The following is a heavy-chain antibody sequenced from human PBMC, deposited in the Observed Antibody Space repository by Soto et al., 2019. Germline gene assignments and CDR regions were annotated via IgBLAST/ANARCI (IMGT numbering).Heavy chain of an antibody. Sequence: EVHLLESGGGLVQPGGSLILSCVASGFSFGTHAMTWVRQAPGKGLEWVSVISAGSGNSYYADSVKGRFTVSRDNSKNTLWLQLDSLRAEDTGLYYCARQKLKSSTWYGSLDSWGQGTLVTVSS. CDR1: GFSFGTHA. CDR2: ISAGSGNS. D-gene: IGHD6-13*01. J-gene: IGHJ4*02. CDR3: ARQKLKSSTWYGSLDS. V-gene: IGHV3-23*01.